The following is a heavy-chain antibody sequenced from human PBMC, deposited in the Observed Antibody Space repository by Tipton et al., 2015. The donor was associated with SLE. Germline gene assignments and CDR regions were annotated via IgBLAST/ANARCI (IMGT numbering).Heavy chain of an antibody. V-gene: IGHV4-34*01. J-gene: IGHJ4*02. CDR1: GGSLRGYY. D-gene: IGHD4-17*01. CDR2: INHSGST. Sequence: TLSLTCAVYGGSLRGYYFRWVPPPPREGVEGGGEINHSGSTNYNPSLKSRVTISVDTSKNQFSLKLTSLTAADTAVYYCLRGLYGDEPGYWGQGTLVTVSS. CDR3: LRGLYGDEPGY.